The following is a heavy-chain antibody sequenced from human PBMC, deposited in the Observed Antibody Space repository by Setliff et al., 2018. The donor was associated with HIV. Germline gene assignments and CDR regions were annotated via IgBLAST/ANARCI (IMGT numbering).Heavy chain of an antibody. CDR1: GGSISSSSYY. V-gene: IGHV4-39*01. D-gene: IGHD1-1*01. Sequence: SETLSLTCTVSGGSISSSSYYWGWIRQPPGKGLGWIGSIYYSGSTYYNPSLKSRVTISVDTSKNQLSLRLTSLSAADTAVYYCARFPHEREPKTWGQGTLVTVSS. CDR3: ARFPHEREPKT. CDR2: IYYSGST. J-gene: IGHJ1*01.